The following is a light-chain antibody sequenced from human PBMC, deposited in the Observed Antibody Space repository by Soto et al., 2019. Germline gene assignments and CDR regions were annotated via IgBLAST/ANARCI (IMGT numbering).Light chain of an antibody. V-gene: IGKV1-39*01. CDR3: QQTYTTPEIT. Sequence: DIQMTQTPYSLSASVGDRVTITCGSSQSISISLNWYQLKPGKAPNLLMYGASYLKSGVPTRFSGSGSGTDFTLTISSLQPEDFATHYCQQTYTTPEITFGQGTRLE. CDR1: QSISIS. CDR2: GAS. J-gene: IGKJ5*01.